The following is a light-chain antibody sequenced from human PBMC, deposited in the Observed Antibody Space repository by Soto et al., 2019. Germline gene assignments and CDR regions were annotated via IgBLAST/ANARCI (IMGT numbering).Light chain of an antibody. CDR3: SSYAATSTLV. J-gene: IGLJ3*02. CDR1: SSDIGTYNF. CDR2: EVS. Sequence: QSVLTQPASVSGSPGQSITMSCTGSSSDIGTYNFVSWYQQHAGKAPRLILYEVSNRPSGVSSRFSGSKSGNSASLTISGLQPEDEARYFCSSYAATSTLVFGGGTKLTVL. V-gene: IGLV2-14*01.